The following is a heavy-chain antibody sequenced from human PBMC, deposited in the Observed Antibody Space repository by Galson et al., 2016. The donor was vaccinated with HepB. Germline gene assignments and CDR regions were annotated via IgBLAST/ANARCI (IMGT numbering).Heavy chain of an antibody. J-gene: IGHJ4*02. Sequence: SLRLSCAASGFTFSSNRMSWVRQAPGKGLEWVASIKEDGSETYYVDSVKGRFTISRDNAKNSLYLQMSSLRAEDTAVFYCARLRPRSYFDYWGQGTLVTVSS. CDR1: GFTFSSNR. CDR2: IKEDGSET. CDR3: ARLRPRSYFDY. V-gene: IGHV3-7*01.